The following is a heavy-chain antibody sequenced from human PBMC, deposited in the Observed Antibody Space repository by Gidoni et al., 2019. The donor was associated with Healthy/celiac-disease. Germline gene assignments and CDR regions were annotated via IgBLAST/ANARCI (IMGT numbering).Heavy chain of an antibody. CDR1: GGSISSSSYY. J-gene: IGHJ3*02. V-gene: IGHV4-39*07. CDR3: ARVARIAADAFDI. Sequence: QLQLQESGPGLVKPSETLSLTCTLSGGSISSSSYYWGWILQPPGKGLEWIGSIYYSGSPYYNPSLKSRVTISVDTSKNQFSLKLSSVTAADTAVYYCARVARIAADAFDIWGQGTMVTVSS. D-gene: IGHD6-25*01. CDR2: IYYSGSP.